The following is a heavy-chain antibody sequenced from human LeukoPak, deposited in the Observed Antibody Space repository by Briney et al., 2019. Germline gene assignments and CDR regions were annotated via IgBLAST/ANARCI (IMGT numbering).Heavy chain of an antibody. D-gene: IGHD3-10*01. CDR3: ARDRGYYYGSGSRFDPLWPYYYYYGMDV. J-gene: IGHJ6*04. CDR2: IIPIFGTA. Sequence: ASVKVSCKASGGTFSSYAISWVRQAPGQGLEWMGGIIPIFGTANYAQKFQGRVTITADESTSTAYMELSSLRSEDTAVYYCARDRGYYYGSGSRFDPLWPYYYYYGMDVWGKGTTVTVSS. CDR1: GGTFSSYA. V-gene: IGHV1-69*01.